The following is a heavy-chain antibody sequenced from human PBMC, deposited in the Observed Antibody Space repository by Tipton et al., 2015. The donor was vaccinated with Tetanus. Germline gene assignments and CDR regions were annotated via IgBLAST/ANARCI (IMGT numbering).Heavy chain of an antibody. J-gene: IGHJ4*02. Sequence: SLRLSCAASGFSFRSYWMHWVRQSPGKGLVWVSRIKSDGSKTTYADSVKGRFTISRDNAKNTLYLQMNSLRAEDTAMYYCARDLDGYCSSTNCYRGYFDYWGRGTLVTVSS. V-gene: IGHV3-74*03. CDR3: ARDLDGYCSSTNCYRGYFDY. D-gene: IGHD2-2*03. CDR2: IKSDGSKT. CDR1: GFSFRSYW.